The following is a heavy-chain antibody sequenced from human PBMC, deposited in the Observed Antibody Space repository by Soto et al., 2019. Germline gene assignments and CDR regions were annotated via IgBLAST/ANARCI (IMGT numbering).Heavy chain of an antibody. CDR1: GGSISNSANH. V-gene: IGHV4-31*03. CDR3: AKRVRGVPNWFDP. Sequence: QVQLQESGPGLVRPSQTRSLSCTVSGGSISNSANHWSWIRQHPGEGLEWLGDIYCSGRTYYSPSLKGRVTMSIDASKNQSSLKRSSLTAADAAVYYCAKRVRGVPNWFDPWGQGTLVTDSS. D-gene: IGHD3-10*01. J-gene: IGHJ5*02. CDR2: IYCSGRT.